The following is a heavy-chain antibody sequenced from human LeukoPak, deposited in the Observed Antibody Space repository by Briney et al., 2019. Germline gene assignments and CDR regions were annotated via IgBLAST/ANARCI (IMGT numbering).Heavy chain of an antibody. CDR2: ISGSGGST. J-gene: IGHJ4*02. Sequence: GGSLRLSCAASGFTFSSYAMSWVRQAPGKGLEWVSAISGSGGSTYYADSVKGRFTISRDNSKNTLYLQMNSRRAEDTAVYYCAKVNSRSSSWYRGGGYFDYWGQGTLVTVSS. V-gene: IGHV3-23*01. CDR1: GFTFSSYA. CDR3: AKVNSRSSSWYRGGGYFDY. D-gene: IGHD6-13*01.